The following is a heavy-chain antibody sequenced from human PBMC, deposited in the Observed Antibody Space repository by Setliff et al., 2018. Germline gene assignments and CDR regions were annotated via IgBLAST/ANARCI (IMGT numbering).Heavy chain of an antibody. CDR2: ISSRSDII. D-gene: IGHD4-4*01. V-gene: IGHV3-48*01. J-gene: IGHJ4*01. CDR3: ATSTITTYYFDY. Sequence: GSLRLSCAASGFTLSIYSMNWVRQAPGKGLEWVAYISSRSDIIYYADSVKGRFTISRDNAKNSLYLQVNSLRAEDTAVYYCATSTITTYYFDYWGHGTLVTVSS. CDR1: GFTLSIYS.